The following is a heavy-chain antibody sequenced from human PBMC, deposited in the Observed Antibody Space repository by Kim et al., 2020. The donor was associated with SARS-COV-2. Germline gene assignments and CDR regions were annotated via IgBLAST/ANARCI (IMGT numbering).Heavy chain of an antibody. D-gene: IGHD5-12*01. Sequence: SVKGRFTISRDTAKNSLYLQMSSLRAEDTAVYYCARERGTGGSASHYYMDVWGKGTTVTVSS. J-gene: IGHJ6*03. CDR3: ARERGTGGSASHYYMDV. V-gene: IGHV3-11*01.